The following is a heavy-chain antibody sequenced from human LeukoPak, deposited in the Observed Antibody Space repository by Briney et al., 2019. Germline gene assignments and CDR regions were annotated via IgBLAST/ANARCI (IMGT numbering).Heavy chain of an antibody. D-gene: IGHD6-19*01. J-gene: IGHJ4*02. CDR3: ARTIREQWLTIDY. CDR2: IKQDGSAK. V-gene: IGHV3-7*04. Sequence: GGSLRLSCAASGFTFSNYWMNWVRQAPGKGLEWVANIKQDGSAKYYVDSVKGRFTISRDNAKDSLYLQMNSLGAEDTAVYYCARTIREQWLTIDYWGQGTLVTFSS. CDR1: GFTFSNYW.